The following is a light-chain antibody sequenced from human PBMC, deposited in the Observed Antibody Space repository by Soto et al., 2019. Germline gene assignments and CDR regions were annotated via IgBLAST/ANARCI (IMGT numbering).Light chain of an antibody. V-gene: IGLV2-8*01. CDR3: SSYVGTSGGYV. CDR2: ELN. J-gene: IGLJ1*01. Sequence: QSALTQPPSASGSPGQSVTISCTGTSSDVGGYDYVSWYQQHPGKAPKLMIYELNKRPSGVPDRFSGSKSGNTASLTVSGLQAEDEADYYCSSYVGTSGGYVFGTGTKGTVL. CDR1: SSDVGGYDY.